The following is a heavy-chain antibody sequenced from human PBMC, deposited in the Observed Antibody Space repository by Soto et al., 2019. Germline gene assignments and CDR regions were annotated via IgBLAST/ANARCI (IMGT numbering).Heavy chain of an antibody. CDR1: GGTFSSYA. D-gene: IGHD5-12*01. CDR2: IIPIFGTA. CDR3: ARDLGVDGYNRAYFDY. V-gene: IGHV1-69*13. Sequence: ASVKVSCKASGGTFSSYAISWVRQAPGQGLEWIGGIIPIFGTANYAQKFQGRVTITADESTSTAYMELSSLRSEDTAVYYCARDLGVDGYNRAYFDYWGQGTLVTVSS. J-gene: IGHJ4*02.